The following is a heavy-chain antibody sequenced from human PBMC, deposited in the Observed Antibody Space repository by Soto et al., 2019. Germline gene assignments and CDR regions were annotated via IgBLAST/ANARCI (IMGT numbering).Heavy chain of an antibody. Sequence: SETLSLTCAVYGGSFSGYYWIWIRQPPGKGLEWIGEINHSGSTNYNPSLKSRVTISVDTSKNQFSLKLSSVTAADTAVYYCARRSTIFGVALDYWGQGTLVTVSS. CDR3: ARRSTIFGVALDY. V-gene: IGHV4-34*01. CDR1: GGSFSGYY. J-gene: IGHJ4*02. CDR2: INHSGST. D-gene: IGHD3-3*01.